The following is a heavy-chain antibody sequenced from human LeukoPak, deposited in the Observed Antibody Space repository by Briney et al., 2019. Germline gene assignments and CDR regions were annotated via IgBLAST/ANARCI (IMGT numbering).Heavy chain of an antibody. V-gene: IGHV3-66*01. J-gene: IGHJ5*02. D-gene: IGHD6-19*01. CDR2: IYSGGST. CDR3: ARDGAVAGTDWFDP. Sequence: PGGSLRLSCAASGFTVSSNYMSWVRQAPGKGLEWVSVIYSGGSTYYADSVKGRLTISRDNSKNTLYLQMNSLRAEDTAVYYCARDGAVAGTDWFDPWGQGTLVTVSS. CDR1: GFTVSSNY.